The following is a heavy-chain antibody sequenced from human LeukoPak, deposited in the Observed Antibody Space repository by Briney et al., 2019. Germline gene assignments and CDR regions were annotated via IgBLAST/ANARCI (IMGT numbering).Heavy chain of an antibody. CDR2: IYYNGNT. Sequence: PSGTLSLTCTVSGASISSSYWSWIRQPPGKRLEWSGYIYYNGNTNSNPSLKSRVTISADTSKNQFSLKLSSVTAADNAVYYCVRGNYDNRGYSNAFDIWGQGAMVTVSS. CDR1: GASISSSY. D-gene: IGHD3-22*01. J-gene: IGHJ3*02. CDR3: VRGNYDNRGYSNAFDI. V-gene: IGHV4-59*01.